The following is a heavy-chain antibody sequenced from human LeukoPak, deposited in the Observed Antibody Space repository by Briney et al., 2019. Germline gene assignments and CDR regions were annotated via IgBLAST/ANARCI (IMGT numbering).Heavy chain of an antibody. CDR1: GFTFSSYA. V-gene: IGHV3-23*01. CDR2: ISGSGGST. D-gene: IGHD2-2*01. CDR3: ANSYCSSTSCFVY. Sequence: GGSLRLSCAASGFTFSSYAMSWVRQAPGKGLEWVSAISGSGGSTYYADSVKGRFTISRDNSKNTLYLQMNSLRAEDTAVYYCANSYCSSTSCFVYWGQGTLVTVSS. J-gene: IGHJ4*02.